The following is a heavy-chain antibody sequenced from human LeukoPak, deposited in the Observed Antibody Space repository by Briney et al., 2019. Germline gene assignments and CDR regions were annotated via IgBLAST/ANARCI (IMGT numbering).Heavy chain of an antibody. CDR1: AFTFSSYQ. CDR2: ISSSGSTI. J-gene: IGHJ4*02. V-gene: IGHV3-48*03. CDR3: ARRYCSGGTCNHLDY. D-gene: IGHD2-15*01. Sequence: PGGSLRLSCEASAFTFSSYQMNWVRQAQGKGLEWVSYISSSGSTIYYAESVKGRFTISRDNAKNSLYLQMNSLRAEDTAVYYCARRYCSGGTCNHLDYWGQGTLVTVSS.